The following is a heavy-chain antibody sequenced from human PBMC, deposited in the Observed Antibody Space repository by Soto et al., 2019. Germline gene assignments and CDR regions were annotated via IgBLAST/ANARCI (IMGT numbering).Heavy chain of an antibody. J-gene: IGHJ4*02. CDR2: IHYSGST. CDR3: TRGGDPYKTGH. Sequence: SETLSLTCTVPGGSVNIGTYYWSRIRQPPGKGLEWIGFIHYSGSTNYNPSLKGRVTMSVDTSKNQFSLKLTSVNTADTAIYYCTRGGDPYKTGHWGQGTLVTVS. D-gene: IGHD2-21*01. V-gene: IGHV4-61*01. CDR1: GGSVNIGTYY.